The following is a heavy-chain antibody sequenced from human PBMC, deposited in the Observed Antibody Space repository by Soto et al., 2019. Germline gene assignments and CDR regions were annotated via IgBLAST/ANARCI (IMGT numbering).Heavy chain of an antibody. CDR1: GGSILNGGHY. D-gene: IGHD2-15*01. J-gene: IGHJ4*02. V-gene: IGHV4-31*03. CDR3: ARDIFGGRLDS. Sequence: SETLSLTCTVSGGSILNGGHYWTWIRQHPGKGLEWIGRIFFSGNTHYNPALKSRLTFSLDTAKNQFSLKLTSVTAADTAIYYFARDIFGGRLDSWGQGTLFTVSS. CDR2: IFFSGNT.